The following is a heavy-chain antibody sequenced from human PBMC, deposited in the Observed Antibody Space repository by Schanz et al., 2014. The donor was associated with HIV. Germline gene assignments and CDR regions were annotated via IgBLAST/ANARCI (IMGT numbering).Heavy chain of an antibody. Sequence: QVQLQESGPGLVKPSETLSLTCTVSGGSISSYYWSWIRQPPGKGLEWIAEVNHSGDTNYNPSLKSRVTISVDTSKNQFSLKLDSVTAADTAVYFCARAGQWFGHLDWGQGTLVTVSS. V-gene: IGHV4-59*12. CDR2: VNHSGDT. D-gene: IGHD3-10*01. CDR3: ARAGQWFGHLD. J-gene: IGHJ4*02. CDR1: GGSISSYY.